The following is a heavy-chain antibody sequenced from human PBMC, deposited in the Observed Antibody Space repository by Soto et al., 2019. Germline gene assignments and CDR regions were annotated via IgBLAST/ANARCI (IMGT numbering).Heavy chain of an antibody. CDR3: ARQAYDILTGYPYPIDY. Sequence: SETLSLTCTVSGGSISSYYWSWIRQPPGKGLEWIGYIYYSGSTNYNPSLKSRVTISVDTSKNQFSLKLSSVTAADTAVYYCARQAYDILTGYPYPIDYWGQGTLVTVSS. D-gene: IGHD3-9*01. CDR2: IYYSGST. J-gene: IGHJ4*02. V-gene: IGHV4-59*08. CDR1: GGSISSYY.